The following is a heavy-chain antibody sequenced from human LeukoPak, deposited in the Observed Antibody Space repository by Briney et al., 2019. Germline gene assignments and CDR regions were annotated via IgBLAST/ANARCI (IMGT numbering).Heavy chain of an antibody. CDR3: AKGVSSWYPPHFDY. CDR1: GFTFSSYG. Sequence: GRSLRLSCAASGFTFSSYGMYWVRQAPGKGLEWVAVISYDGNNKYYAESVKGRFTISRDNPKNTLYLQMNSLRAEDTAVYYCAKGVSSWYPPHFDYWGQGTLITVSS. CDR2: ISYDGNNK. D-gene: IGHD6-13*01. V-gene: IGHV3-30*18. J-gene: IGHJ4*02.